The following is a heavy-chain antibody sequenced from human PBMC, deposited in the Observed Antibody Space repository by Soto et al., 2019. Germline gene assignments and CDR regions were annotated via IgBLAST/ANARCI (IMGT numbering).Heavy chain of an antibody. V-gene: IGHV3-11*01. CDR2: ISGSGNII. J-gene: IGHJ5*02. CDR3: ARRTRGAGWFGT. D-gene: IGHD6-19*01. CDR1: GFTFSDNY. Sequence: QVQLVESGGGLDKPGGSLRLSCAASGFTFSDNYMTWIRQAPGRGLEWVAYISGSGNIIYYADSVQGRFTVSRDNAKNSLYLQMTALSAADTAVYYCARRTRGAGWFGTWGQGTLVTVSS.